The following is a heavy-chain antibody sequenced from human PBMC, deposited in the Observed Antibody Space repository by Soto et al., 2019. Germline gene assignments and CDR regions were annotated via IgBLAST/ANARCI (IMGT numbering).Heavy chain of an antibody. CDR2: ISGSGGST. CDR1: GFTFSNYA. D-gene: IGHD3-3*01. Sequence: PGESLKISCAASGFTFSNYAMSWVRQAPGKGLEWVSAISGSGGSTYYADSVKGRFTISRDNSKNTLYLQMSSLRAEDTAVYFCATDQNYDFWSGPPAGGQGTLVTVSS. V-gene: IGHV3-23*01. CDR3: ATDQNYDFWSGPPA. J-gene: IGHJ4*02.